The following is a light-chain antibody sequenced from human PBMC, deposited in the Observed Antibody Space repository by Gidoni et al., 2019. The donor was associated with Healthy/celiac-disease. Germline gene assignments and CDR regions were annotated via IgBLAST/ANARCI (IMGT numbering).Light chain of an antibody. V-gene: IGKV3-20*01. Sequence: EIVLTQPPGTLSLSPGEIATLSCKASQLLTINYLTWYQQKPGQAPRLLIYGASNRATGIPDRFSGRGSGTDFTLSISRLEPEDFAVYYCQQYGISPFTFGPGTKVTIK. CDR2: GAS. J-gene: IGKJ3*01. CDR3: QQYGISPFT. CDR1: QLLTINY.